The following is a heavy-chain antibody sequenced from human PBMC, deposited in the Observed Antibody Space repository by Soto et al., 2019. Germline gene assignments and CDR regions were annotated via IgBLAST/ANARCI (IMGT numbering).Heavy chain of an antibody. J-gene: IGHJ4*02. V-gene: IGHV1-24*01. CDR2: FDPEDGET. D-gene: IGHD1-26*01. CDR1: GYTLTELS. Sequence: GASVKVSCKVSGYTLTELSMHWVRQAPGKGLEWMGGFDPEDGETIYAQKFQGRVTMTEDTSTDTAYMELSSLRSEDTAVYYCATEYSGSYKKKKDFDYWGQETLVTVSS. CDR3: ATEYSGSYKKKKDFDY.